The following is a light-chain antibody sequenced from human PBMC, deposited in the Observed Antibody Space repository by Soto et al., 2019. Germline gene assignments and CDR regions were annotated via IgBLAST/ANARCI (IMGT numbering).Light chain of an antibody. CDR2: GAS. CDR1: QSVTSTY. Sequence: EIVMTQSPPTLSVSPGERATLSCRASQSVTSTYLAWYQQKPGQAPRLLIYGASSRAIGIPDRFSGSGSGTDFTLTISRLEPEDFAVYYCQQYGSSPITFGQGTRLEIK. CDR3: QQYGSSPIT. J-gene: IGKJ5*01. V-gene: IGKV3-20*01.